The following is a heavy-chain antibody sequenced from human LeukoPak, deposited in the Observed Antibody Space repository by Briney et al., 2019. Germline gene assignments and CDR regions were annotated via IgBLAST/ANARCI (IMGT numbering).Heavy chain of an antibody. Sequence: AGGSLRLSCAASGFTFSYYAMHWVRQAPGKGLEWVAVISYDGSSKYYADSVKGRFTISRDNSKNTLYLQMNSLRAEDTAVYYCARVLNYYDSSGYYFSYWGQGTLVTVSS. V-gene: IGHV3-30-3*01. CDR3: ARVLNYYDSSGYYFSY. CDR1: GFTFSYYA. J-gene: IGHJ4*02. D-gene: IGHD3-22*01. CDR2: ISYDGSSK.